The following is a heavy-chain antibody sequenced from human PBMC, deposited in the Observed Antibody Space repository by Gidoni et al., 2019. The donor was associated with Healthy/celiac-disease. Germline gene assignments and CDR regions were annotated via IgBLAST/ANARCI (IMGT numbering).Heavy chain of an antibody. V-gene: IGHV3-9*01. D-gene: IGHD4-4*01. CDR2: ISWNSGSI. J-gene: IGHJ6*02. CDR3: AKSTVTRYYYGMDV. Sequence: EVQLVESGGGLVQPGRSLRLSCAASGFPFDDYAMHWARQAPGKGLEWVSGISWNSGSIGYADSVKGRFTISRDNAKNSLYLQMNSLRAEDTALYYCAKSTVTRYYYGMDVWGQGTTVTVSS. CDR1: GFPFDDYA.